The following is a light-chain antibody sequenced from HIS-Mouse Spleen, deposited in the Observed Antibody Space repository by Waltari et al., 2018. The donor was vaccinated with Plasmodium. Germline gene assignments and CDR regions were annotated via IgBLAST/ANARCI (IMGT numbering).Light chain of an antibody. CDR1: QSISSY. V-gene: IGKV1-39*01. J-gene: IGKJ1*01. CDR2: AAS. CDR3: QQNYNTWT. Sequence: LQMTQSPSSLSASVGDRFTITCRASQSISSYLNWYQQKPGKAPKLLIYAASSLQSGVPSRFSGSGSGTDFTLTISSLQPEDFATYYCQQNYNTWTFGQGTKVEIK.